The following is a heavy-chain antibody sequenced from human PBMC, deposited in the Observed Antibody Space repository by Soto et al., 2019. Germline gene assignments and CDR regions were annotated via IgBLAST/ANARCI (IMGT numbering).Heavy chain of an antibody. CDR2: ISSSSTFT. CDR3: AAPYSTGHRLLGY. D-gene: IGHD6-19*01. CDR1: GFTFSDYS. J-gene: IGHJ4*02. Sequence: GESLKISCVASGFTFSDYSVSWVRQAPGKGLEWLSSISSSSTFTHYADSVKGRFTISGDNAKSSLYLQMNSLRAEDTAVYYCAAPYSTGHRLLGYWGQGTLVTVSS. V-gene: IGHV3-21*01.